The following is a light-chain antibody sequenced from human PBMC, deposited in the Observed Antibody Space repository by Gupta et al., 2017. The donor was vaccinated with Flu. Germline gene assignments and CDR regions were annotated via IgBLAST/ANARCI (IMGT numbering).Light chain of an antibody. CDR1: QSISSY. Sequence: DIQMTQSPSSLSASVGDRVTITCLASQSISSYVNWYQQTPGKAPKFLIYSASNLQNGVSSRFSGSGSGTDFTLTISSLQPEDFATYYCQQSYTTPLTFGGGTKVEIK. CDR3: QQSYTTPLT. CDR2: SAS. J-gene: IGKJ4*01. V-gene: IGKV1-39*01.